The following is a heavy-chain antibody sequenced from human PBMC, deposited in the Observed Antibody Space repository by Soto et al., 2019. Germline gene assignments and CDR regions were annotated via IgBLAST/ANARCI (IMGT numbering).Heavy chain of an antibody. CDR2: IYPGDSGT. D-gene: IGHD6-25*01. J-gene: IGHJ3*02. V-gene: IGHV5-51*01. Sequence: GESRKISCKGSVYTFTAYWIGWVRQMPGKGLEWMGIIYPGDSGTRYSPSFQGQVTISADKSISTAYLQWSSLKASDTARFYCARGGYSGNSKDPFYIWGPGTMVTVSS. CDR3: ARGGYSGNSKDPFYI. CDR1: VYTFTAYW.